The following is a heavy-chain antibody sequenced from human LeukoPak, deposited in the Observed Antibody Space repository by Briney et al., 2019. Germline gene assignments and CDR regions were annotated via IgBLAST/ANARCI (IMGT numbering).Heavy chain of an antibody. J-gene: IGHJ4*02. D-gene: IGHD3-22*01. CDR2: IVVDSGNT. Sequence: SVKVSCKASGFTFTSSAVQWVRQARGQRLEWIGWIVVDSGNTNYAQKFQERVTITRDMSTSTAYMELSSLRSEDTAVYYCAADQGYYSHTLSCWGQGTLVTVSS. V-gene: IGHV1-58*01. CDR1: GFTFTSSA. CDR3: AADQGYYSHTLSC.